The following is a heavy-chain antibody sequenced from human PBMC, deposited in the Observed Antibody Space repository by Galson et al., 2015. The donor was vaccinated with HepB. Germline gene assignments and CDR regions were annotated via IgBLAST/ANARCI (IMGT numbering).Heavy chain of an antibody. D-gene: IGHD6-19*01. CDR1: GGTFSSYT. J-gene: IGHJ6*02. CDR2: IIPMFGTA. Sequence: SVKVSCKASGGTFSSYTISWVRQAPGQGLEWMGRIIPMFGTANSAQKSQGRVTITADKSSNTAYMEMSSLRSEDTAVYYCARSELTVAGNFESMDVWGQGTTVTV. V-gene: IGHV1-69*08. CDR3: ARSELTVAGNFESMDV.